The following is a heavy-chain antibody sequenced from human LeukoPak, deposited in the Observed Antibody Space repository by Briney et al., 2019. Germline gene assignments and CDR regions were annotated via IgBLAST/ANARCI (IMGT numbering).Heavy chain of an antibody. Sequence: ASVKVSCKASGYTFTSYDINWVRQATGQGLEWMGWMNPNSGNAGYAQKFQGRVTMTRNTSISTAHMELSSLRSEDTAVYYCARAPKRVWGSYRPFDYWGQGTLVTVSS. CDR2: MNPNSGNA. D-gene: IGHD3-16*02. CDR3: ARAPKRVWGSYRPFDY. CDR1: GYTFTSYD. J-gene: IGHJ4*02. V-gene: IGHV1-8*01.